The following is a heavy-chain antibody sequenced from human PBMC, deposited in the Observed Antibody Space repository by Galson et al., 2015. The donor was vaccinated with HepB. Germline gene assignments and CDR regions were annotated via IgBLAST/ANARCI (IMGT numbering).Heavy chain of an antibody. V-gene: IGHV3-74*01. CDR3: AREVETTVTPTGYNWFGP. Sequence: SLRLSCAASGFTFSSYWMHWVRQTPGKGLVWVSRINSDGSSTSYADSVKGRFTISRDNAKNTLHLQMNSPRAEDTAVYYCAREVETTVTPTGYNWFGPWGQGALVTVSS. J-gene: IGHJ5*02. CDR1: GFTFSSYW. CDR2: INSDGSST. D-gene: IGHD4-17*01.